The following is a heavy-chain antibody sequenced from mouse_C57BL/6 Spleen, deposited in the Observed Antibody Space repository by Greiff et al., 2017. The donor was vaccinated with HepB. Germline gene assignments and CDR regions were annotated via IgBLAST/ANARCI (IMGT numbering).Heavy chain of an antibody. CDR1: GYTFTSYT. J-gene: IGHJ4*01. CDR3: ARSGDSDYYAMDY. CDR2: INPSSGYT. D-gene: IGHD3-1*01. V-gene: IGHV1-4*01. Sequence: VQLQQSGAELARPGASVKMSCKASGYTFTSYTMHWVKQRPGQGLEWIGYINPSSGYTKYNQKFKDKATLTADKSSSTAYMQLSSLTSEDSAVYYCARSGDSDYYAMDYWGQGTSVTVSS.